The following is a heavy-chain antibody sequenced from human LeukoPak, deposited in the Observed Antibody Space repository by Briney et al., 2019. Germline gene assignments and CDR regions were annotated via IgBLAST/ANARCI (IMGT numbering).Heavy chain of an antibody. CDR2: TSYDGRTK. CDR3: AKEYCGGECYSDYFDS. D-gene: IGHD2-21*01. V-gene: IGHV3-30*18. CDR1: GFTFSSYG. Sequence: PGGSLRLSCAASGFTFSSYGMHWVRQAPGKGLEWVAVTSYDGRTKYYADSVKGRFTISRDNPKNTLYLQMNSLRAEDSAVYYCAKEYCGGECYSDYFDSWGQGTLVTVSS. J-gene: IGHJ4*02.